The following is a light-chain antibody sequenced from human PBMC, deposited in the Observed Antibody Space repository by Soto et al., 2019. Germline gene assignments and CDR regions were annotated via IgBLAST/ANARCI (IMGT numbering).Light chain of an antibody. J-gene: IGKJ1*01. CDR2: AAS. CDR1: QGTSNF. V-gene: IGKV1-27*01. CDR3: QRYNSPPWT. Sequence: DIQMTQSPSSLSASVGDRVTITCRASQGTSNFLAWYQQKPGKLPKLLISAASTLQPGVPSRFSGSGFETDFTLTISSLQPEDVATYYCQRYNSPPWTFGQGTKVEIK.